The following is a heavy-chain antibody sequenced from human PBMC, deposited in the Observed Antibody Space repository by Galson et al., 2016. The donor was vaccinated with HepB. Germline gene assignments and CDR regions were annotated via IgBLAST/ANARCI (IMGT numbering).Heavy chain of an antibody. J-gene: IGHJ4*02. CDR3: ARDLGSSGLYATIDH. V-gene: IGHV3-30*03. D-gene: IGHD6-19*01. CDR2: ITYDGSKI. CDR1: GFTFSGHG. Sequence: SLRLSCAASGFTFSGHGVHWVRQSPGKGLEWVALITYDGSKIYYADSVKGRLTISRDNSKNTLYLQMNTLRAEDTALYYCARDLGSSGLYATIDHWGQGTLVTVSS.